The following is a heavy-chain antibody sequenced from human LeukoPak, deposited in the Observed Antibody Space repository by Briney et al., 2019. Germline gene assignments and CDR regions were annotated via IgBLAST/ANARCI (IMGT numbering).Heavy chain of an antibody. V-gene: IGHV3-74*01. CDR2: INTDGSST. D-gene: IGHD2-2*01. CDR3: ARANGCSSTSCFALGFGAFDI. J-gene: IGHJ3*02. CDR1: GFTFSSYG. Sequence: GGSLRLSCAASGFTFSSYGMHWVRQAPGKGLVWVSRINTDGSSTSYADSVKGRFTISRDNAKNTLYLQMNSLRAEDTAVYYCARANGCSSTSCFALGFGAFDIWGQGTMVTVSS.